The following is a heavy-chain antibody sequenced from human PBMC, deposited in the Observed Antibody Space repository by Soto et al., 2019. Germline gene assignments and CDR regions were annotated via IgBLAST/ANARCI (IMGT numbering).Heavy chain of an antibody. CDR1: GYSFTSYW. V-gene: IGHV5-10-1*01. Sequence: GESLKISCKGSGYSFTSYWISWVRQMPGKGLEWMGRIDPSDSYTNYSPSFQGHVTISADKSISTAYLQWSSLKASDTAMYYCARHSSPDYYDSSGYYYDWGQGTLVTVSS. CDR2: IDPSDSYT. CDR3: ARHSSPDYYDSSGYYYD. D-gene: IGHD3-22*01. J-gene: IGHJ4*02.